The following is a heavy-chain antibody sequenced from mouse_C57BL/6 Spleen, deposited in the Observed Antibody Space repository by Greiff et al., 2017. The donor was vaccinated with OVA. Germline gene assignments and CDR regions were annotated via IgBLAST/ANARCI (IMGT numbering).Heavy chain of an antibody. D-gene: IGHD2-1*01. J-gene: IGHJ1*03. CDR2: IYPGSGNT. CDR3: AAAYYGNACWYGDV. Sequence: QVQLQQSGPELVKPGASVKISCKASGYSFTSYYIHWVKQRPGQGLEWIGWIYPGSGNTKYNEKFKGKATLTADPSSSTAYMQLSSLTSEESAVDYGAAAYYGNACWYGDVWGTGTTVTVSS. V-gene: IGHV1-66*01. CDR1: GYSFTSYY.